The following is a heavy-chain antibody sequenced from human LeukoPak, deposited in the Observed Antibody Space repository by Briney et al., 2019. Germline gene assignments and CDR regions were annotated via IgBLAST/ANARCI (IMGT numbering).Heavy chain of an antibody. CDR2: IYYSGST. J-gene: IGHJ4*02. CDR1: GVSITSHY. Sequence: SETLSLTCTVSGVSITSHYWSWIRQPPGKELEWIGFIYYSGSTNYNPSLKSRVTISLDTSKNQFSLRLSSVTAADTAMYYCARPGSYSPFDYWGQGTLVTDSS. V-gene: IGHV4-59*11. D-gene: IGHD1-26*01. CDR3: ARPGSYSPFDY.